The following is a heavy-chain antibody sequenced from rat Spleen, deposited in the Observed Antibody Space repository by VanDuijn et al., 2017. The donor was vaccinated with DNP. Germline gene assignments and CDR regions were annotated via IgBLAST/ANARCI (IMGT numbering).Heavy chain of an antibody. CDR2: IGTSGGDT. D-gene: IGHD1-4*01. V-gene: IGHV5S23*01. CDR1: GFTFSNYF. Sequence: EVQLVESGGGLVQPGGSLKLSCAASGFTFSNYFMAWVRQAPTKGLEWVASIGTSGGDTYYRDSVKGRFTISRDNAKSSLYLQMNSLKSEDTATYYCANNPGYYFDSWGQGVMVTVSS. J-gene: IGHJ2*01. CDR3: ANNPGYYFDS.